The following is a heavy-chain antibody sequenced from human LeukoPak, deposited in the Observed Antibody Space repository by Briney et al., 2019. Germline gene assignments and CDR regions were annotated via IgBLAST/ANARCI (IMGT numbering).Heavy chain of an antibody. D-gene: IGHD2-2*01. CDR1: GFTFSSYS. Sequence: GGSLRLSSAASGFTFSSYSMNWVRQAPGKGLEWVSSISSSSSYIYYADSVKGRFTISRDNAKNSLYLQMNSLRAEDTAVYYCARVSGQNIVVVPALDYYFDYWGQGTLVTVSS. V-gene: IGHV3-21*01. CDR3: ARVSGQNIVVVPALDYYFDY. CDR2: ISSSSSYI. J-gene: IGHJ4*02.